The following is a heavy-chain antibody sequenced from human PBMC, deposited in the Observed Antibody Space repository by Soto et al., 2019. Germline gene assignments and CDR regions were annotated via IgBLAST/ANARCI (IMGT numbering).Heavy chain of an antibody. CDR2: ISGSGGST. V-gene: IGHV3-23*01. CDR1: GFTFSSYA. CDR3: AKDFYYYDSSGYFLSAPFDI. Sequence: LRLSCAASGFTFSSYAMSWVRQAPVKGLEWVSAISGSGGSTYYADSVKGRFTISRDNSKNTLYLQMNSLRAEDTAVYYCAKDFYYYDSSGYFLSAPFDIWGQGTMVTVSS. J-gene: IGHJ3*02. D-gene: IGHD3-22*01.